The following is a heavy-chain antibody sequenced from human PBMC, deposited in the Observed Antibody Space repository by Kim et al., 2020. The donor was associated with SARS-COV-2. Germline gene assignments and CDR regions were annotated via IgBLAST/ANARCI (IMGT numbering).Heavy chain of an antibody. CDR1: GFTFSSYS. CDR3: ARGNSSGYFSFDY. V-gene: IGHV3-21*01. D-gene: IGHD3-22*01. J-gene: IGHJ4*02. Sequence: GGSLRLSRAASGFTFSSYSMNWVRQAPGKGLEWVSSISSSSSYIYYADSVKGRFTISRDNAKNSLYLQMNSLRAEDTAVYYCARGNSSGYFSFDYWGQGTLVTVSS. CDR2: ISSSSSYI.